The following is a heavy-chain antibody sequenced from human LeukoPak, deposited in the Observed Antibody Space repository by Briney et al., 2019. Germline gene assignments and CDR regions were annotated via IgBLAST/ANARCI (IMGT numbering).Heavy chain of an antibody. CDR3: ARGPGRYCGSYFDY. D-gene: IGHD1-26*01. J-gene: IGHJ4*02. CDR2: INPNSGGT. Sequence: ASVKVSCKASGYTFTGYYMHWVRQAPGQGLEWMGWINPNSGGTNYAQKFQGRVTMTRDTSISTAYMELSRLRSDDTAVYYCARGPGRYCGSYFDYWGQGTLVTDSS. CDR1: GYTFTGYY. V-gene: IGHV1-2*02.